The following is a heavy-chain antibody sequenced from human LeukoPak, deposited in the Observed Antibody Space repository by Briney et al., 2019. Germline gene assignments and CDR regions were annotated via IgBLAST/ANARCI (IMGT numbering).Heavy chain of an antibody. V-gene: IGHV3-48*03. Sequence: PGGSLRLSCAASGFTFSTYEMDWVRQAPGKELEWVSYISSRGSSIYYADSVKGRFTISRDNAKNSLYLQMNSLRTEDTALYYCAKDSRDGDITYYYYGMDVWGQGTTVTVSS. D-gene: IGHD4-17*01. CDR1: GFTFSTYE. J-gene: IGHJ6*02. CDR2: ISSRGSSI. CDR3: AKDSRDGDITYYYYGMDV.